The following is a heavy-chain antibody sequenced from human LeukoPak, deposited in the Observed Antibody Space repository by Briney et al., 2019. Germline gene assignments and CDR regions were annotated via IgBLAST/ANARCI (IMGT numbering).Heavy chain of an antibody. D-gene: IGHD3-10*01. J-gene: IGHJ6*02. V-gene: IGHV3-23*01. Sequence: GGSLRLSCTASGFTFDNYAMIWVRQASGKGLEWVSVISGSGDGTDSADSVRGRFTISRDNSKNTLYLEMSSLRVEDTAVYHCAKGRNSYDSGRCHSSNCYYGMDVWGQGTTVIVSS. CDR2: ISGSGDGT. CDR1: GFTFDNYA. CDR3: AKGRNSYDSGRCHSSNCYYGMDV.